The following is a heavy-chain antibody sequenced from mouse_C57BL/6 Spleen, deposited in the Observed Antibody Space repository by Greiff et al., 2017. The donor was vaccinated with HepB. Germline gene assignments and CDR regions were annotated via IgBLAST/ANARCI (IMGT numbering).Heavy chain of an antibody. CDR1: GYTFPSYW. CDR2: IYPGSGST. V-gene: IGHV1-55*01. D-gene: IGHD1-1*01. CDR3: ARGSYYYGSSSWFAY. Sequence: VQLQQPGAERVKPGASVKMSCKASGYTFPSYWLTWVKQRPGQGLEWIGDIYPGSGSTNYNEKFKSKATLTVDPSSSTAYMQLSSLTSEGSAVYYCARGSYYYGSSSWFAYWGQGTLVTVSA. J-gene: IGHJ3*01.